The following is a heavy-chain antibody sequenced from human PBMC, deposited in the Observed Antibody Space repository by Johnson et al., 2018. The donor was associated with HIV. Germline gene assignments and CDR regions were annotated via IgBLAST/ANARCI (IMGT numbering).Heavy chain of an antibody. Sequence: HVQLVESGGGLVKPGGSLRLSCAASGFTFSDYYMSWIRQAPGKGLEWVSYISSSGSTIYYADSVKGRFTISRDNSKNTLYLQMNSLRAEDTAVYYCARDFGLFLGKDDAFDIWGQGTMVTVSS. V-gene: IGHV3-11*04. J-gene: IGHJ3*02. CDR2: ISSSGSTI. CDR1: GFTFSDYY. D-gene: IGHD7-27*01. CDR3: ARDFGLFLGKDDAFDI.